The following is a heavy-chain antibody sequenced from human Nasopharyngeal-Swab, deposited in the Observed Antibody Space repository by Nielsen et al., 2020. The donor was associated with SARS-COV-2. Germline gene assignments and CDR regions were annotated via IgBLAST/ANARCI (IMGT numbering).Heavy chain of an antibody. V-gene: IGHV3-21*01. D-gene: IGHD2-21*01. CDR3: ARGTILD. CDR2: ISSSSSYI. J-gene: IGHJ4*02. Sequence: VRQAPGKGLEWVSSISSSSSYIYYADSVKGRFTISRDNAKNSLYLQMNSLRAEDTAIYYCARGTILDWGQGTLVTVSS.